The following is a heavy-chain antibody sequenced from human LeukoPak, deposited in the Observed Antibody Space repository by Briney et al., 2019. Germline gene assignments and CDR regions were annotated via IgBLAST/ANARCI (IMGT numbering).Heavy chain of an antibody. CDR1: GYTFTSYY. Sequence: GASVKVSCKASGYTFTSYYMHWVRQAPGQGLEWMGIINPSGGSTSYAQKFQGRVTMTRDTSISTAYMELSRLRSDDTAVYYCARGPQGLKFDYWGQGTLVTVSS. CDR3: ARGPQGLKFDY. CDR2: INPSGGST. V-gene: IGHV1-46*01. J-gene: IGHJ4*02.